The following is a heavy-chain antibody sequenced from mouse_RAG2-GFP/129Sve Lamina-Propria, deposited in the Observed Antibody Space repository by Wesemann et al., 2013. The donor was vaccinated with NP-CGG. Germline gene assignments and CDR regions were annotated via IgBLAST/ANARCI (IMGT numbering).Heavy chain of an antibody. D-gene: IGHD2-1*01. Sequence: QVQLQQPGAELVKPGASVKLSCKASGYTFTSYWMHWVKQRPGQGLEWIGMIHPNSGSTNYNEKFKSKATLTVDKSSSTAYMQLSSLTSEDSAVYYCAREDYGNYGYAMDYWGSRNLSHRLL. CDR2: IHPNSGST. CDR1: GYTFTSYW. V-gene: IGHV1-64*01. CDR3: AREDYGNYGYAMDY. J-gene: IGHJ4*01.